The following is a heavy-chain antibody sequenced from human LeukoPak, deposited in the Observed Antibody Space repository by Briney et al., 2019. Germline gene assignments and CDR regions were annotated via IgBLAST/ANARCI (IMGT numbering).Heavy chain of an antibody. D-gene: IGHD5-18*01. CDR1: GLTFSSYW. CDR2: INSDGSSI. Sequence: GGSLRLSCAASGLTFSSYWMHWVRQAPGKGLLWVSRINSDGSSISYADSVKGRFTISRDNAKNTLYLQMNSLRAEDTAVYYCARGAGGYSYNPFDYWGQGTLVPVSS. CDR3: ARGAGGYSYNPFDY. J-gene: IGHJ4*02. V-gene: IGHV3-74*01.